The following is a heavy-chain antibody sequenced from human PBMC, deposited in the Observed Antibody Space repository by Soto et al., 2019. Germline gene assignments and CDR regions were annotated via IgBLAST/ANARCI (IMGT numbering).Heavy chain of an antibody. CDR1: GYTFTSYG. CDR3: ARDGYITMVRGSKSYYFDY. Sequence: QVQLVQSGAEVKKPGASVKVSCKASGYTFTSYGISWVRQAPGQGLEWMGWISAYNGNTNYAQKLQGRVTMTTDTSTSTAYMERRSLRSDDTAVYYCARDGYITMVRGSKSYYFDYWGQGTLVTVSS. D-gene: IGHD3-10*01. V-gene: IGHV1-18*01. J-gene: IGHJ4*02. CDR2: ISAYNGNT.